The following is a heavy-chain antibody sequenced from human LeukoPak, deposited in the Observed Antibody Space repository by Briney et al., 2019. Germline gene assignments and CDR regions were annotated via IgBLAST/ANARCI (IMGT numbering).Heavy chain of an antibody. CDR2: INPNSGGT. CDR1: GYTFTGYY. J-gene: IGHJ5*02. V-gene: IGHV1-2*02. D-gene: IGHD3-9*01. CDR3: ARDPTRDIWTSTNWFDP. Sequence: ASVKVSCKASGYTFTGYYMHWVRQAPGQGLEWMGWINPNSGGTNYAQKFQGRVTMPRDTSISTAYMELSRLRADDTAVYYCARDPTRDIWTSTNWFDPWGQGTLVTVSS.